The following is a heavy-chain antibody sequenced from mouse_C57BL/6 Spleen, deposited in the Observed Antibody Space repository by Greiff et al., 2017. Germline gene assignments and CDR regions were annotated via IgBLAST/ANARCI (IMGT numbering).Heavy chain of an antibody. Sequence: QVHVKQSGAELAKPGASVKLSCKASGYTFTSYWMHWVKQRPGQGLEWIGYINPSSGYTKYNQKFKDKATLTADKSSSTAYMQLSSLTYEDSAVYYCASLARGFDYWGQGTTLTVSS. CDR2: INPSSGYT. CDR1: GYTFTSYW. V-gene: IGHV1-7*01. J-gene: IGHJ2*01. D-gene: IGHD3-1*01. CDR3: ASLARGFDY.